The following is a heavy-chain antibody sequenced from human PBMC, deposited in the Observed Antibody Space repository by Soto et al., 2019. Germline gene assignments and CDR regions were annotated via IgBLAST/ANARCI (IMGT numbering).Heavy chain of an antibody. V-gene: IGHV5-51*01. D-gene: IGHD6-13*01. CDR1: GYSFTSYW. Sequence: PGESLKISCKGSGYSFTSYWIGWVRQMPGKGLEWMGIIYPGDSDTRYSPSFQGQVTISADKSISTAYLQWSSLKASDTAMYYCARWPRGANSRYYFDYWGQGTLVTVSS. J-gene: IGHJ4*02. CDR2: IYPGDSDT. CDR3: ARWPRGANSRYYFDY.